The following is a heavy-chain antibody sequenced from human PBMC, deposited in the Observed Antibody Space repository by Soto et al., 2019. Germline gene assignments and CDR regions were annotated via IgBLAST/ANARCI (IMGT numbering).Heavy chain of an antibody. CDR2: ISAYNGNT. D-gene: IGHD6-19*01. CDR3: ASPLHGGGWYSPSCYYGMDG. V-gene: IGHV1-18*04. CDR1: GDTFTSYG. J-gene: IGHJ6*02. Sequence: APVKVSCKASGDTFTSYGIRCVRQAPGQELEWMGWISAYNGNTNYAQKLQGRVTMTTDTSTSTAYMELRSLRSDDTAVYYSASPLHGGGWYSPSCYYGMDGWGRGPTV.